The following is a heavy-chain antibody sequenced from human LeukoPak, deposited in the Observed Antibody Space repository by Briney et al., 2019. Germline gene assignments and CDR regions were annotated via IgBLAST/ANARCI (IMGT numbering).Heavy chain of an antibody. CDR3: ARQSGWFDY. Sequence: SETLSLTCTVSGGSISSSSYYWGWIRQPPGKGLEWIGSIYYSGSTYYNPSLKSRVTISVDTSKNQFSLKLSSVTPEDTAVYYCARQSGWFDYWGQGTLVTVSS. CDR1: GGSISSSSYY. CDR2: IYYSGST. J-gene: IGHJ4*02. V-gene: IGHV4-39*01. D-gene: IGHD6-19*01.